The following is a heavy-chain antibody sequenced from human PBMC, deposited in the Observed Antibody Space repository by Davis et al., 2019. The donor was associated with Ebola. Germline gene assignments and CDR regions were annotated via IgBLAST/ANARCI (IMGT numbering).Heavy chain of an antibody. Sequence: GESLKISCAASGFTFSSYWMSWVRQAPGKGLEWVSAISGSGGSTYYADSVKGRFTISRDNSKNTLYLQMNSLRAEDTAVYYCAKEYIVVVPAAIPDSVLDYWGQGTLVTVSS. V-gene: IGHV3-23*01. D-gene: IGHD2-2*02. CDR2: ISGSGGST. CDR1: GFTFSSYW. CDR3: AKEYIVVVPAAIPDSVLDY. J-gene: IGHJ4*02.